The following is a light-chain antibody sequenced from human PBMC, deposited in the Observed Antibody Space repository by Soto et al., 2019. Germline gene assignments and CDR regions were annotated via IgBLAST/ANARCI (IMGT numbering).Light chain of an antibody. Sequence: EIVMTQSPATLSVSPGERATLSCRASQSVSSNLAWYQQKPGQAPRLLIYGASTMATGIPARFSGSGSGTEFTLTISSLQSEDFAVYYCQQYNNWPPFTFGPGPKVDIK. CDR1: QSVSSN. V-gene: IGKV3-15*01. CDR3: QQYNNWPPFT. J-gene: IGKJ3*01. CDR2: GAS.